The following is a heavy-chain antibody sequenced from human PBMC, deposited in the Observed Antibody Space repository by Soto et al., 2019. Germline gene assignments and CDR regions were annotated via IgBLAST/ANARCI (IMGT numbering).Heavy chain of an antibody. CDR1: GGSISSGGYY. D-gene: IGHD3-9*01. J-gene: IGHJ5*02. CDR2: IYYSGST. Sequence: SETLSLTCTVSGGSISSGGYYWSWIRQHPGKGLEWIGYIYYSGSTYYNPSLKSRVTISVDTSKNQFSLKLSSVTAADTAVYYCATCYYDILTGRPYTWFDPWGQGTLVTVSS. V-gene: IGHV4-31*03. CDR3: ATCYYDILTGRPYTWFDP.